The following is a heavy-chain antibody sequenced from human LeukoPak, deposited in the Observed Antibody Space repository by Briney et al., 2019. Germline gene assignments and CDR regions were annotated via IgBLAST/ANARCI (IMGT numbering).Heavy chain of an antibody. CDR1: GGSFSGYY. Sequence: ASETLSLTCAVYGGSFSGYYWSWIRQPPGKGLEWIGEINHSGSTNYNPSLKSRVTISVDTSKNQFSLKLSSVTAADTAVYYCARGNTAMGIDYWGQGTLVTVSS. J-gene: IGHJ4*02. CDR2: INHSGST. V-gene: IGHV4-34*01. CDR3: ARGNTAMGIDY. D-gene: IGHD5-18*01.